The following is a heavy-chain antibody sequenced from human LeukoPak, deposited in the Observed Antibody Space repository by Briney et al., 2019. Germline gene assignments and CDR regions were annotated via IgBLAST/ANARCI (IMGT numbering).Heavy chain of an antibody. V-gene: IGHV3-9*01. CDR3: AKAGTRDGYNPGGN. CDR2: ISWNSGSI. CDR1: GFTFDEYA. Sequence: GGSLRLSCAASGFTFDEYAMHWVRQAPGKGLEWVSGISWNSGSIGYADSVKGRFTISRDNAKKSLYLQMNSLGAEDTALYYCAKAGTRDGYNPGGNWGQGTLVTVSS. D-gene: IGHD5-24*01. J-gene: IGHJ4*02.